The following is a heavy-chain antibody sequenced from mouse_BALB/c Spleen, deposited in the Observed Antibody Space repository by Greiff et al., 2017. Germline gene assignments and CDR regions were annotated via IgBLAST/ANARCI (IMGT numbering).Heavy chain of an antibody. CDR2: IWAGGST. CDR1: GFSLTSYG. V-gene: IGHV2-9*02. CDR3: ARDRGTRFDY. D-gene: IGHD3-1*01. Sequence: VKLQESGPGLVAPSQSLSITCTVSGFSLTSYGVHWVRQPPGKGLEWLGVIWAGGSTNYNSALMSRLSISKDNSKSQVFLKMNSLQTDDTAMYYCARDRGTRFDYWGQGTTLTVSS. J-gene: IGHJ2*01.